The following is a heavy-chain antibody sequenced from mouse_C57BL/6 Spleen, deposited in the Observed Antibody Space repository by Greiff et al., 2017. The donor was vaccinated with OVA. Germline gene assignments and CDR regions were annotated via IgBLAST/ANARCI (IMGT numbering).Heavy chain of an antibody. Sequence: QVQLQQPGAELVRPGSSVKLSCTASGYTFTSYWMHWVKQRPIQGLEWIGNIDPSDSETHYNQKFKDKATLTVGKASSTADMQLSSLTSEDSAVYYCARVRDYAMDYWGQGTSVTVSS. J-gene: IGHJ4*01. CDR2: IDPSDSET. V-gene: IGHV1-52*01. CDR3: ARVRDYAMDY. CDR1: GYTFTSYW.